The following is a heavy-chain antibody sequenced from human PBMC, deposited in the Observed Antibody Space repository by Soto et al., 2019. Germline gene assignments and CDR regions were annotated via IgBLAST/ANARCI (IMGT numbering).Heavy chain of an antibody. Sequence: PGGSLRLSCVASGFTFSSYEINWVRQAPGKGLELVSYISNTGSIIYYADSVKGRFTISRDNAKNSLSLQMNSLRAEDTAVYYCARVDYYYYYGMDVWGQGTTVTVS. CDR1: GFTFSSYE. J-gene: IGHJ6*02. V-gene: IGHV3-48*03. CDR3: ARVDYYYYYGMDV. CDR2: ISNTGSII.